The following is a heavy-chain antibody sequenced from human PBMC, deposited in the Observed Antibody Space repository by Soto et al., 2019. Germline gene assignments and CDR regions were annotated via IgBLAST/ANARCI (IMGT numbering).Heavy chain of an antibody. Sequence: SETLSLTCTISGGPITNYYCSWIRQPPGKGLEWIGYIYYSGSTNYNPSLKSRVTISVDKSKNHFSLKVNSVTAADTAVYYCARIYGLYYYYYYGMDVWGQGTTVTVSS. CDR1: GGPITNYY. CDR3: ARIYGLYYYYYYGMDV. D-gene: IGHD3-10*01. CDR2: IYYSGST. V-gene: IGHV4-59*08. J-gene: IGHJ6*02.